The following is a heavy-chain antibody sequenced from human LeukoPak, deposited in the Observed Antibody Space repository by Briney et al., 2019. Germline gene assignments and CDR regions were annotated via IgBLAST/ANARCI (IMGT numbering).Heavy chain of an antibody. D-gene: IGHD2-2*01. CDR3: ARPRPDISCSSTSCYGPGNWFDP. Sequence: SETLSLTCTVSGGSISSSSYYWGWIRQPPGKGLEWIGSIYYSGSTYYNPSLKSRVTISVDTSKNQFSLKLSSVTAADTAVYYCARPRPDISCSSTSCYGPGNWFDPWGQGTLVTVSS. CDR2: IYYSGST. V-gene: IGHV4-39*01. J-gene: IGHJ5*02. CDR1: GGSISSSSYY.